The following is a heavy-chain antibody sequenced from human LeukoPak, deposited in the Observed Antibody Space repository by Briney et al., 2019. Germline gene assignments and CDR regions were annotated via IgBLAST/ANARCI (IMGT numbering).Heavy chain of an antibody. CDR3: ARAAIAAARIYYYMDV. J-gene: IGHJ6*03. CDR2: IGGSISTI. CDR1: GFTFSRYS. V-gene: IGHV3-48*01. Sequence: GGSLRLSCAASGFTFSRYSMNWVRQARGKGLEWVSYIGGSISTIYYADSVKGRFTISRDNAKNSLYLQMNSLRAEDTAVYYCARAAIAAARIYYYMDVWGKGTTVTVSS. D-gene: IGHD6-13*01.